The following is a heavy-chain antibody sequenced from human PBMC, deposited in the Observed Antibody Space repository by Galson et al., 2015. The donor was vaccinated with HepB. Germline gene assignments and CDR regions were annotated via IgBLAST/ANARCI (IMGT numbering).Heavy chain of an antibody. CDR3: ARVEVLTGTPDYYYGMDV. D-gene: IGHD1-20*01. CDR2: INPNSGGT. Sequence: SVKVSCKASGYTFTGYYMHWVRQAPGQGLEWMGWINPNSGGTNYAQKFQGWVTMTRDTSISTAYMELSRLRSDDTAVYYCARVEVLTGTPDYYYGMDVWGQGTTVTVSS. J-gene: IGHJ6*02. V-gene: IGHV1-2*04. CDR1: GYTFTGYY.